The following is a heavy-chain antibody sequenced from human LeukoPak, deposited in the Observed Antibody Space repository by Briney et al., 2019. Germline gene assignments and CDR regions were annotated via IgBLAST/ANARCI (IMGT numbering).Heavy chain of an antibody. J-gene: IGHJ4*02. CDR3: ARDFGDSYGYSYFDY. V-gene: IGHV3-21*01. CDR2: ISGRSTYM. CDR1: GFTFSSHS. D-gene: IGHD5-18*01. Sequence: GGSVTLSCVASGFTFSSHSIIWIRQAPGMGLEWVSSISGRSTYMYYADSVKGRFTISRDNAKNSLYLQMNSLRAEDTAVYYCARDFGDSYGYSYFDYWGQGTLVTVSS.